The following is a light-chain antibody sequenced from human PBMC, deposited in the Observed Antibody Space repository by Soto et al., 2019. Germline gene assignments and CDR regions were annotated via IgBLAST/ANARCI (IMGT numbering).Light chain of an antibody. J-gene: IGKJ1*01. CDR2: GES. V-gene: IGKV3-20*01. Sequence: EIVLTQSPGTLSLSPGESATLSCTASQSLSSSYLAWYQQKPGQAPRLLIYGESGRATGIPDRFSGGGSGADFALTISRLEPGDSAVYCCQQYGSSPQTFGQGTKVEIK. CDR3: QQYGSSPQT. CDR1: QSLSSSY.